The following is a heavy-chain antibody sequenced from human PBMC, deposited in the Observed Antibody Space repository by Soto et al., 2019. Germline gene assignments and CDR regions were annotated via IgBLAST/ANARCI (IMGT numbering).Heavy chain of an antibody. J-gene: IGHJ4*02. D-gene: IGHD3-10*01. CDR2: IYPADSDT. Sequence: PGESLKISCKGSGYNFRNYCIGWVRQMPGKGLQWLGIIYPADSDTRYSPSFQGQVTISADKSTSTAYLQWSRLKASDTAMYYCVGPKRALLWWSFDYWGQGALVTVS. V-gene: IGHV5-51*01. CDR1: GYNFRNYC. CDR3: VGPKRALLWWSFDY.